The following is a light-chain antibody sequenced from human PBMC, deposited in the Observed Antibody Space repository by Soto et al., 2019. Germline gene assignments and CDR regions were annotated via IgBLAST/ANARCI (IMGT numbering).Light chain of an antibody. CDR1: QSVSSSY. J-gene: IGKJ4*01. CDR2: GAS. CDR3: QQYGSSPLT. V-gene: IGKV3-20*01. Sequence: IVLTQSPCTLSLSPGERATLSCRASQSVSSSYLAWYQQKPGQAPRLLIYGASIRATGIPDRFSGSGSGTDFTLTISRLDPEDFAVYYCQQYGSSPLTFAGGTKVDI.